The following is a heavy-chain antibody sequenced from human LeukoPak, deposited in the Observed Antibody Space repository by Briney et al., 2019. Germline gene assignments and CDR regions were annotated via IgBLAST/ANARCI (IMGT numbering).Heavy chain of an antibody. CDR1: GFTFSIYD. V-gene: IGHV3-30*02. CDR2: IRYDGGIK. D-gene: IGHD6-13*01. J-gene: IGHJ4*02. Sequence: GESLRLSCAVSGFTFSIYDMHWVRPAPGKGLEWVAFIRYDGGIKYYADSVKGRFTISKDNSENTVSLQMNSLRPEDTAVYYCTKLAAASPDYWGQGTLVTVSS. CDR3: TKLAAASPDY.